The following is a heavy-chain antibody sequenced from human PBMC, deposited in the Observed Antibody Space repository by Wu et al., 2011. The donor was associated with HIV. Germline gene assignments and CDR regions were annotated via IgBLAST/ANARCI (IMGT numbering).Heavy chain of an antibody. CDR3: VRDLGGNEEY. CDR2: MNPNSGYT. J-gene: IGHJ4*02. V-gene: IGHV1-8*02. D-gene: IGHD4-23*01. Sequence: QVQLVQSGAEVKKPGASVKVSCKAYGYTFTNYDINWVRQATGQGLEWMGWMNPNSGYTGYAQKFQGRLTMTRNTSITTAYMELSSLRSEDTAVYYCVRDLGGNEEYWGQGTLVTVSS. CDR1: GYTFTNYD.